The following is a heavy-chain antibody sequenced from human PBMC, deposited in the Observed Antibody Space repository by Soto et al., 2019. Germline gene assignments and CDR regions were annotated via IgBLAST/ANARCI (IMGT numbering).Heavy chain of an antibody. J-gene: IGHJ4*02. CDR1: GGSFSGYY. V-gene: IGHV4-34*01. CDR3: AGSPVATIYGGYFDY. Sequence: QVQLQQWGAGLLKPSETLSLTCAVYGGSFSGYYWSWIRQPPGKGLEWIGEINHSGSTNYNPSLKSRVTISVDTSKNQCSLKLSSVTAADTAVYYCAGSPVATIYGGYFDYWGQGTLVTVSS. D-gene: IGHD5-12*01. CDR2: INHSGST.